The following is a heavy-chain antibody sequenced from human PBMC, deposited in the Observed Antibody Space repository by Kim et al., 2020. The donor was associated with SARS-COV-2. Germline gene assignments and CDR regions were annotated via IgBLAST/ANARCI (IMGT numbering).Heavy chain of an antibody. CDR3: AREYAYGSGPRFDP. J-gene: IGHJ5*02. CDR2: IYYSGST. CDR1: GGSISSYY. Sequence: SETLSLTCTVSGGSISSYYWSWIRQPPGKGLEWIGYIYYSGSTNYNPSLKSRVTISVDTSKNQFSLKLSSVTAADTAVYYCAREYAYGSGPRFDPWGQGT. V-gene: IGHV4-59*01. D-gene: IGHD3-10*01.